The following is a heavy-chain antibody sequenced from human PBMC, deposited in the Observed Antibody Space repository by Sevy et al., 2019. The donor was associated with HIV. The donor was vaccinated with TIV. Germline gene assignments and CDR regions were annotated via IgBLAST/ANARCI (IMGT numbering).Heavy chain of an antibody. CDR3: ARGGYYATSGHYDFVY. D-gene: IGHD3-22*01. CDR2: ISSSSSTI. J-gene: IGHJ4*02. Sequence: GGSLRLSCAASGFTFSSYSMNWVRQAPGKGLEWVSYISSSSSTIYYADSVKGRFTISRDNAKNSLYLQMNSLRDEDTAVYYCARGGYYATSGHYDFVYWGQGTLVTVSS. V-gene: IGHV3-48*02. CDR1: GFTFSSYS.